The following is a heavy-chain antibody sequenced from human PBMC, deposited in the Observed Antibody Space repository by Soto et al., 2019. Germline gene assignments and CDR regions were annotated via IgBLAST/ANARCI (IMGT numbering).Heavy chain of an antibody. CDR2: ISYDGSNK. Sequence: QVQLVESGGGVVQPGRSLRLSCAASGFTFSSYGMHWVRQAPGKGLEWVAVISYDGSNKYYADSVKGRFTISRDNSKNTLYLQMNSLRAEDTAVYYCAEDEGGYYELYGMDVWGQGTTVTVSS. D-gene: IGHD3-22*01. CDR1: GFTFSSYG. J-gene: IGHJ6*02. CDR3: AEDEGGYYELYGMDV. V-gene: IGHV3-30*18.